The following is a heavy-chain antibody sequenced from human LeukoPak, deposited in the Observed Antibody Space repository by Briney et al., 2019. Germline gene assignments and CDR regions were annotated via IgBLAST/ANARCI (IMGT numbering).Heavy chain of an antibody. J-gene: IGHJ4*02. D-gene: IGHD1-26*01. CDR1: GASISSSSYY. V-gene: IGHV4-39*01. CDR3: ASSVGATGGYYFDY. Sequence: PSETLSLTCTVSGASISSSSYYWGWIRQPPGKGLEWIGSIYYSGSTYYNPSLKSRVTISVDTSKNQFSLKLSSVTAADTAVYYCASSVGATGGYYFDYWGQGTLVTVSS. CDR2: IYYSGST.